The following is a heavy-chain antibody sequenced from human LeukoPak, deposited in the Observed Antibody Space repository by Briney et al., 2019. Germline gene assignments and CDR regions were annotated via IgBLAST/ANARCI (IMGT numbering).Heavy chain of an antibody. V-gene: IGHV1-2*02. J-gene: IGHJ4*02. CDR1: GYTFTGYY. Sequence: ASVKVSCKASGYTFTGYYMHWVRQAPGQGLEWMGWINPNSGGTNYAQKFQGRVTMTRDTSISTAYMELSRLRSDDTAVYYCARDAYRGSSWSDYWGQETLVTVSS. CDR3: ARDAYRGSSWSDY. CDR2: INPNSGGT. D-gene: IGHD6-13*01.